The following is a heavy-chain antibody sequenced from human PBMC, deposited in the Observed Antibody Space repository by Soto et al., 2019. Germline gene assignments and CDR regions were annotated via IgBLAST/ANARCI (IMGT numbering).Heavy chain of an antibody. CDR3: ARDDYSI. CDR2: INAGNGNT. V-gene: IGHV1-3*05. CDR1: GYTFTNYA. Sequence: QVQLVQSGAEKKKPGASVKVSCKTSGYTFTNYAMHWVRQAPGQRLEWMGWINAGNGNTKYSQKFQGRVTITRDTSANTAYMELSSLISEDTAVYYCARDDYSIWGQGTMVTVSS. D-gene: IGHD3-16*01. J-gene: IGHJ3*02.